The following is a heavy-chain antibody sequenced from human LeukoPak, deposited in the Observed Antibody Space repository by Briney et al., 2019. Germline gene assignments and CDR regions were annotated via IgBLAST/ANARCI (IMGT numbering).Heavy chain of an antibody. CDR1: GFTFSNYC. D-gene: IGHD4-17*01. Sequence: PGGSLRLSCAASGFTFSNYCMNWVRQAPGKGLEWVSYISSSGSAMYYADSVRGRFTISRDNAENSLFLQMNSLRDEDTAVYYCARGAYGEFGGPAYWGQGTLVTVFS. CDR3: ARGAYGEFGGPAY. V-gene: IGHV3-48*02. J-gene: IGHJ4*02. CDR2: ISSSGSAM.